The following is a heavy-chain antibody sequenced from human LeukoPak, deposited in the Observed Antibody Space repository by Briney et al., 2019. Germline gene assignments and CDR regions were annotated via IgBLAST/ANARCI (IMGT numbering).Heavy chain of an antibody. D-gene: IGHD3-3*01. V-gene: IGHV3-48*01. CDR2: ISGSSSTI. CDR3: AREAPDADYDFWSGYPDY. CDR1: GFTFSSYS. J-gene: IGHJ4*02. Sequence: GGSLRLSCAASGFTFSSYSMNWVRQAPGKGLEWVSYISGSSSTIYYADSVKGRFTISRDNAKNSLYLQMNSLRAEDTAVYYCAREAPDADYDFWSGYPDYWGQGTLVTVSS.